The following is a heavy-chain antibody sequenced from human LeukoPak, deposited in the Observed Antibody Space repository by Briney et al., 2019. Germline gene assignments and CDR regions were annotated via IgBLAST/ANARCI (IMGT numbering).Heavy chain of an antibody. V-gene: IGHV4-39*02. D-gene: IGHD2-15*01. CDR3: AREDPDCSGGSCYPYFDY. J-gene: IGHJ4*02. Sequence: SETLSLTCTVSGGSISSSSYYWGWIRQPPGKGLEWIGSIYYSGSTYYNPSLKSRVTISVDTSKNQFSLKLSSVTAADTAVYYCAREDPDCSGGSCYPYFDYWGQGTLVTVSS. CDR1: GGSISSSSYY. CDR2: IYYSGST.